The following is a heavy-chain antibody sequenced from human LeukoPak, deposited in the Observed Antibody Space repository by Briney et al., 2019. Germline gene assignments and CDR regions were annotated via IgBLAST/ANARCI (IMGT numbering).Heavy chain of an antibody. J-gene: IGHJ3*02. D-gene: IGHD3-16*02. Sequence: GGSLRLSCAASGFTFSSYEMNWVRQAPGKGLEWVSSISSSGTYIYYADSVKGRFTISRDNAKNSLFLQMNSLRAEDTAVYYCVSGNDPDYVWGTYRLDAFDIWGEGTLVIVSS. CDR2: ISSSGTYI. V-gene: IGHV3-21*01. CDR3: VSGNDPDYVWGTYRLDAFDI. CDR1: GFTFSSYE.